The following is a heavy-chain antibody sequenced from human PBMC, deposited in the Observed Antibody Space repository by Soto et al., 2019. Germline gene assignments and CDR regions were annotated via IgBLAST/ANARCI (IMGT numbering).Heavy chain of an antibody. CDR1: GFTVSSNY. D-gene: IGHD6-19*01. CDR3: ATRYSSGWYYFDY. V-gene: IGHV3-53*01. J-gene: IGHJ4*02. CDR2: IYSGGST. Sequence: EVQLVESGGGLIQPGGSVRLSCAASGFTVSSNYMSWVRQAPGKGLEWVSVIYSGGSTYYADSVKGRFTISIDNSKNTLYLQMNSLRAEDTDVYYCATRYSSGWYYFDYWGQGTLVTVSS.